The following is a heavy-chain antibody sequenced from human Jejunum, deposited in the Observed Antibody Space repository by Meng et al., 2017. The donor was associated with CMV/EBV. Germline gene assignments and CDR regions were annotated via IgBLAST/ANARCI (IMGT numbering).Heavy chain of an antibody. Sequence: LKISCTASGFTFSSYGMHWVRQAPGKGLEWVANIRYDGGERYYVNSVEGRFFIYRDNARNTLYLQMNSLRGDDSAIYYCTRALDYWGQGTPVTVSS. V-gene: IGHV3-7*04. CDR3: TRALDY. J-gene: IGHJ4*02. CDR2: IRYDGGER. CDR1: GFTFSSYG.